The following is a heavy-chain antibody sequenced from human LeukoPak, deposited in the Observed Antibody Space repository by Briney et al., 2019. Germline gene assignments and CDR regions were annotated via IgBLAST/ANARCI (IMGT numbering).Heavy chain of an antibody. Sequence: PGGSLRLSCAASGFTVSSNYMSWVRQAPGKGLEWVSVIYSGGSTYYADSVKGRFTISRDNSKNTLYLQMNSLRAEDTAVYYCARAVVTPKDYYYGMDVWGQGTTVTVSS. CDR1: GFTVSSNY. J-gene: IGHJ6*02. CDR3: ARAVVTPKDYYYGMDV. CDR2: IYSGGST. V-gene: IGHV3-66*01. D-gene: IGHD4-23*01.